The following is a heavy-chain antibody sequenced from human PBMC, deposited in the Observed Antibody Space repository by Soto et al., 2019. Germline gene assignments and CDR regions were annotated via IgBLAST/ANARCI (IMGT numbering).Heavy chain of an antibody. CDR1: GFAFKSYG. CDR2: ISYDGGHM. Sequence: PGGSLRLSCAASGFAFKSYGMHWVRQAPGRGLEWVAAISYDGGHMYYADSVKGRFTISRDNSKNTLYLQMNSLRADDTGVYYCAKDYSAAYYPIDYWGQGTLVTVSS. J-gene: IGHJ4*02. D-gene: IGHD3-22*01. CDR3: AKDYSAAYYPIDY. V-gene: IGHV3-30*18.